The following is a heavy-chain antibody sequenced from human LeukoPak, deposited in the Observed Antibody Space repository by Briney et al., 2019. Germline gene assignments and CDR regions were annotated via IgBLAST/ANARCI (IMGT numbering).Heavy chain of an antibody. CDR2: MNPNSGNT. Sequence: ASVKVSCKASGYTFTSYDINWVRQATGQGLEWMGWMNPNSGNTGYAQKFQGRVTITRNTSISTAYMELSSLRSEDTAVYYCARGVVGSGWYGTYYYYMDVWGKGTTVTVSS. V-gene: IGHV1-8*01. D-gene: IGHD6-19*01. CDR3: ARGVVGSGWYGTYYYYMDV. J-gene: IGHJ6*03. CDR1: GYTFTSYD.